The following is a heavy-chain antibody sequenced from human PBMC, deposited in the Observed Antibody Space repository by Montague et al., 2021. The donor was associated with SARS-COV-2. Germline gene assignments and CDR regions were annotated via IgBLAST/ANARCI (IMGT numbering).Heavy chain of an antibody. V-gene: IGHV2-70*11. CDR3: ARGPSDTYYYNGMDV. CDR2: IDWDCDK. CDR1: GFSLSTSGLC. J-gene: IGHJ6*02. Sequence: PALVKPTQTLTLTCTFSGFSLSTSGLCMTWIRQPPGKALEWLARIDWDCDKYYNTSLKSRLTISKDTSKNLVVLTMTNMDPVDTATYYCARGPSDTYYYNGMDVWGRGTTVTVSS.